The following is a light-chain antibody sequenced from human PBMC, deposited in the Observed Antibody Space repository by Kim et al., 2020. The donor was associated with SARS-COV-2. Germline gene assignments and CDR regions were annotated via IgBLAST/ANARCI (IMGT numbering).Light chain of an antibody. CDR2: GAS. CDR1: QSVSSSY. J-gene: IGKJ5*01. CDR3: QQYGSSIT. Sequence: LSPGESAPLSCRASQSVSSSYLAWYQQKPGQAPRLLIYGASSRATGIPDRFSGSGSGTDFTLTISRLEPEDFAVYYCQQYGSSITFGQGTRLEIK. V-gene: IGKV3-20*01.